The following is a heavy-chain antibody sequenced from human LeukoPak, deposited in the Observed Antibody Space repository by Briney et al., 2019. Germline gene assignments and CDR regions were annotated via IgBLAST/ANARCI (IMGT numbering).Heavy chain of an antibody. J-gene: IGHJ5*02. D-gene: IGHD3-3*01. CDR2: TRAYNGNT. Sequence: GSSVKVSSRASGYTFTSYGISWVRQAPGQGLEWMEWTRAYNGNTNYAQKLQGRVTMTTDTSTSTAYMELRSLRSDDTAVYYCARDTRYYDFWSGYQTNWFDPWGQGTLVTVSS. CDR1: GYTFTSYG. V-gene: IGHV1-18*01. CDR3: ARDTRYYDFWSGYQTNWFDP.